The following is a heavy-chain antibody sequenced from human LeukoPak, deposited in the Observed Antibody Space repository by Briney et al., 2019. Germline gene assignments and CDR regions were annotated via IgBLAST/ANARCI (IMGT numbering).Heavy chain of an antibody. V-gene: IGHV4-4*07. CDR3: ARDSGTTGEVKFDP. CDR1: SASISSYY. J-gene: IGHJ5*02. D-gene: IGHD1-7*01. CDR2: IYVTGST. Sequence: SETLSLTCTVSSASISSYYWSWIRQPAGKALEWIGRIYVTGSTTYNPSLESRVTMSLDTSKNHFSLKLRSVTAVDTAVYYCARDSGTTGEVKFDPWGQGTLVTVSS.